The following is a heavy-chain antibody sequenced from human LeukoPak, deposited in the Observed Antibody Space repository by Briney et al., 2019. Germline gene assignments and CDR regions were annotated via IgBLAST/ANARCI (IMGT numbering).Heavy chain of an antibody. CDR2: IIPIFGTA. Sequence: SVKVSCKASGGTFSSYAISWVRQAPGQGLEWMGGIIPIFGTANYAQKFQGRVTITAEESTSTAYMELSSLRSEDTAVYYCARAWFGEYNYYYYYMDVWGKGTTVTVSS. V-gene: IGHV1-69*01. D-gene: IGHD3-10*01. CDR1: GGTFSSYA. J-gene: IGHJ6*03. CDR3: ARAWFGEYNYYYYYMDV.